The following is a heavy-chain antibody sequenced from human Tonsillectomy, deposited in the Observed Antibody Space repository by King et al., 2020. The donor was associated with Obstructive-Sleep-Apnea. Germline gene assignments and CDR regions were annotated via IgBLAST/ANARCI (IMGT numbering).Heavy chain of an antibody. J-gene: IGHJ5*02. CDR2: IYYRGST. CDR1: GGSISSYY. Sequence: QLQESGPGLVKPSETLSLTCTVSGGSISSYYWSWMRQPPGKGLEWIGYIYYRGSTNYNPSLKSRVTISVDTSKNQFSLRLSSVTAADTAVYYCASGRGGGEDWFDPGGQGTLVTVSS. D-gene: IGHD1-26*01. CDR3: ASGRGGGEDWFDP. V-gene: IGHV4-59*01.